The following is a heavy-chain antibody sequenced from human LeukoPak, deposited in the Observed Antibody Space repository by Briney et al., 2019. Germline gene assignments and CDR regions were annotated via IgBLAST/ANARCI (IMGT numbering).Heavy chain of an antibody. Sequence: SVKVSYKASGGTFSSYAISWVRQAPGQGLEWMGGIIPIFGTANYAQKFQGRVTITADESTSTAYMELSSLRSEDTAVYYCASLGSITIFGVVTTDAFDIWGQGTMVTVSS. D-gene: IGHD3-3*01. CDR2: IIPIFGTA. CDR3: ASLGSITIFGVVTTDAFDI. J-gene: IGHJ3*02. V-gene: IGHV1-69*01. CDR1: GGTFSSYA.